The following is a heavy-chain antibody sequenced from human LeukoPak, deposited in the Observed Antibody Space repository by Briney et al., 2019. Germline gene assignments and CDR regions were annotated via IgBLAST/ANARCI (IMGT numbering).Heavy chain of an antibody. J-gene: IGHJ4*02. CDR2: IIPIFGTA. CDR3: ARGAYYYDSSGPFY. D-gene: IGHD3-22*01. Sequence: SVKVSCKASGGTFSSYAISWVRQAPGQGLEWMGGIIPIFGTANYAQKFQGRVTITADESTSTAYMELSSLRSEDTAVYYCARGAYYYDSSGPFYWGQGTLVTVSS. V-gene: IGHV1-69*13. CDR1: GGTFSSYA.